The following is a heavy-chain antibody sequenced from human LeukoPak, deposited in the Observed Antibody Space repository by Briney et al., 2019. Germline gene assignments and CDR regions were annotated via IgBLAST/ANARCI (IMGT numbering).Heavy chain of an antibody. D-gene: IGHD1-26*01. CDR1: GASISSHY. J-gene: IGHJ5*02. CDR3: AKIEVGRFDP. V-gene: IGHV4-59*11. CDR2: IYDRGSS. Sequence: SETLSLTCTVTGASISSHYWCWIRQTPGTGLEWIGDIYDRGSSTYNPSLKSRVSISVDTSRNQFSLNLRSVTAADTAVYYCAKIEVGRFDPWGQGTLVTVSS.